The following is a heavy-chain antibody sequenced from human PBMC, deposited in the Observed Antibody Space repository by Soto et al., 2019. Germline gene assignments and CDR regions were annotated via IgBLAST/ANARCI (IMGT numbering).Heavy chain of an antibody. Sequence: TLSLTCTVSGGSISSYYWSWILQPAGKGLEWIGRIYTSGSTNYNPSLKSRVTMSVDTSKNQFSLKLSSVTAADTAVYYCARVGKLELQGGAFDIWGQGTMVTVSS. J-gene: IGHJ3*02. CDR1: GGSISSYY. D-gene: IGHD1-7*01. V-gene: IGHV4-4*07. CDR3: ARVGKLELQGGAFDI. CDR2: IYTSGST.